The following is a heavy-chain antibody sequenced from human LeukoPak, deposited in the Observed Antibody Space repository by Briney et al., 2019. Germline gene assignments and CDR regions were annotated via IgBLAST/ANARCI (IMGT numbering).Heavy chain of an antibody. J-gene: IGHJ4*02. CDR1: GFTFSSYG. CDR2: IWYDGSNK. D-gene: IGHD6-19*01. Sequence: GGSLRLSCAASGFTFSSYGILWVRQAPGKGLEWVAVIWYDGSNKYYADSAKGRFTISRDQSKNTVYLQMNSLRADDTAVYYCARLGSGWAIDYWGQGTLVTVSS. CDR3: ARLGSGWAIDY. V-gene: IGHV3-33*01.